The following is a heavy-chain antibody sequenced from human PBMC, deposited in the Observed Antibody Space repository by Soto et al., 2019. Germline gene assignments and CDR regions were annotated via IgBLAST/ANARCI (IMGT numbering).Heavy chain of an antibody. D-gene: IGHD3-16*01. V-gene: IGHV4-30-4*01. CDR2: IYYSGNT. CDR3: AREGGESSHGLYYFDS. CDR1: GGSTSSDNY. J-gene: IGHJ4*02. Sequence: PSETLSLTCTVSGGSTSSDNYWSWIRQPPGKGLEWIGHIYYSGNTDYNPSLKSRLAISIDTSKNQFSLKLSSVTAADTAVYFCAREGGESSHGLYYFDSWGQGSLVTAS.